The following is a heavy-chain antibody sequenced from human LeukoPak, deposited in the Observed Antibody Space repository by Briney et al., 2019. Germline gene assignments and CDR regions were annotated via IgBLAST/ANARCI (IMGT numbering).Heavy chain of an antibody. CDR3: ARGARAGYNLEPFDY. D-gene: IGHD5-24*01. CDR1: GGSMSSYY. J-gene: IGHJ4*02. V-gene: IGHV4-59*08. Sequence: PSETLSLTCTVSGGSMSSYYWSWIRQPPGRGLEWIGNIYYSGSTKYNPSLKSRVTISVDTSKNQFSLKLSSVTAADTAVYYCARGARAGYNLEPFDYWGQGTLVTVSS. CDR2: IYYSGST.